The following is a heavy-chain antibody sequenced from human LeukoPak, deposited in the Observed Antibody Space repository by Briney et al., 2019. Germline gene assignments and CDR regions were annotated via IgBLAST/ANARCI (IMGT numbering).Heavy chain of an antibody. CDR3: ARDPVGGSTIFDY. V-gene: IGHV6-1*01. CDR2: TYYRSKWYY. Sequence: SQTLSLTCAISGDSVSSDSAAWNWIRQSPSRGLEWLGRTYYRSKWYYDYAVAVKSRISINPDTSKNQFSLQLSSVTPEDTAVYYCARDPVGGSTIFDYWGQGTLVTVSS. J-gene: IGHJ4*02. D-gene: IGHD1-26*01. CDR1: GDSVSSDSAA.